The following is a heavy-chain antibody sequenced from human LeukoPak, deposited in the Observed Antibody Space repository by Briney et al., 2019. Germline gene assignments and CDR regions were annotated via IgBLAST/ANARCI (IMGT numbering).Heavy chain of an antibody. V-gene: IGHV3-7*01. J-gene: IGHJ4*02. CDR2: IKQDGSEK. Sequence: PGGSLRLSCTASGFTFGDYAMNWFRQAPGKGLEWVANIKQDGSEKYYVDSVKGRFTISRDNAKNSLYLQMNSLRAEDTAVYYCARLADTADYWGQGTLVTVSS. CDR1: GFTFGDYA. D-gene: IGHD5-18*01. CDR3: ARLADTADY.